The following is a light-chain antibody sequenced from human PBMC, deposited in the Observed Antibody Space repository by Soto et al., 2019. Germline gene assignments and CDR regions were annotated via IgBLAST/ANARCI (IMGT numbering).Light chain of an antibody. Sequence: QSALTQPASVSGSPGKSITISCTGTNSDVGSHNFVSWYQQYPGKSPKLLIYEASKRPSGLSNRFSGSKSGNTASLTIAGLKAEDEADYYCCSLTNGATWVFGRGTKVTVL. V-gene: IGLV2-23*01. J-gene: IGLJ3*02. CDR2: EAS. CDR1: NSDVGSHNF. CDR3: CSLTNGATWV.